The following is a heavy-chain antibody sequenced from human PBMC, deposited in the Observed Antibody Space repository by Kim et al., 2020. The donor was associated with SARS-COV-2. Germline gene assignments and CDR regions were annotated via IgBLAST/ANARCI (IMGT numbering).Heavy chain of an antibody. V-gene: IGHV4-39*01. Sequence: SETLSLTCTVSGGSISESSYYWGWIRQPPGKGLEWIGSVYYSGTTYYNPSLKSRVTISVDTSKNQFSLKLSSVTAADTAMYYCARASYGDYWGQGTLVTVSS. CDR1: GGSISESSYY. D-gene: IGHD2-8*01. J-gene: IGHJ4*02. CDR3: ARASYGDY. CDR2: VYYSGTT.